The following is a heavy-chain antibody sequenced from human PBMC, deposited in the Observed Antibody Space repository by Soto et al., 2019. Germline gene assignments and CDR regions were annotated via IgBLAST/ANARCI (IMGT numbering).Heavy chain of an antibody. CDR2: ISYDGSNK. CDR1: GFTFSSYG. CDR3: AAGKPPFVY. J-gene: IGHJ4*02. V-gene: IGHV3-30*03. Sequence: GGSLRLSCAASGFTFSSYGMHWVRQAPGKGLEWVAVISYDGSNKYYADSVKGRFTISRDNSKNTLYLQMNSLRAEDTAVYYCAAGKPPFVYWGRGTLVTVSS. D-gene: IGHD1-1*01.